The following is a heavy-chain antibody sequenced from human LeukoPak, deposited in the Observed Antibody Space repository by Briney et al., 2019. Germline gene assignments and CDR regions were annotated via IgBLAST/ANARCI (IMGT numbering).Heavy chain of an antibody. J-gene: IGHJ2*01. CDR3: ARIASSGWYGNWYFDV. CDR1: GGTFSSYA. CDR2: IIPMFGTP. V-gene: IGHV1-69*13. D-gene: IGHD6-19*01. Sequence: SVKVSCKASGGTFSSYANSWVRQAPGQGLEWMGGIIPMFGTPNYAEKFQDRVTIAADESTSTVHMELSSLRSEDTAVYYCARIASSGWYGNWYFDVWGRGTLVTVSS.